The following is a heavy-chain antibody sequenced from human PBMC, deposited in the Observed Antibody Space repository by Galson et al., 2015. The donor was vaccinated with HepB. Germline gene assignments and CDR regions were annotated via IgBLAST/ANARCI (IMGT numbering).Heavy chain of an antibody. D-gene: IGHD3/OR15-3a*01. Sequence: SGKVSCKASGYSFTNYYIHWVRQAPGQGLEWMGIINPSAGSISYGQKSQGRVTMTRDASTSTVYMQRTSLGFEDTAVYYCARARGLDTSAPLDYWGQGTLVTVSS. CDR1: GYSFTNYY. J-gene: IGHJ4*02. CDR2: INPSAGSI. V-gene: IGHV1-46*01. CDR3: ARARGLDTSAPLDY.